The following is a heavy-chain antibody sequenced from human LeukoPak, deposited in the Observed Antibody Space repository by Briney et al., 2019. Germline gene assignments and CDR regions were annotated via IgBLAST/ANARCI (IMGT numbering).Heavy chain of an antibody. CDR3: TRDELGGAAFNI. V-gene: IGHV6-1*01. J-gene: IGHJ3*02. CDR1: GDSVSTNKAA. CDR2: TYYRSKWYN. Sequence: PSQTLSLTCAISGDSVSTNKAAWNWIRQSPSRGLEWLGRTYYRSKWYNDYAVSVKSRISINTDTSKNQLSLQLSSVTPADTAVYYCTRDELGGAAFNIWGQGTMVTVSS. D-gene: IGHD7-27*01.